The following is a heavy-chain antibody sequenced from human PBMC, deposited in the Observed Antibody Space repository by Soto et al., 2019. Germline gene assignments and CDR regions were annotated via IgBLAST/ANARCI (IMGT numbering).Heavy chain of an antibody. CDR2: IKQDGSEK. J-gene: IGHJ4*02. CDR3: ARAPNSGYEWDFDY. V-gene: IGHV3-7*01. CDR1: GFTFSSYW. Sequence: GGSLRLSCAASGFTFSSYWMSWGLQAPGKGLEWVANIKQDGSEKYYVDSVKGRFTISRDNAKNSLYLQMNSLRAEDTAVYYCARAPNSGYEWDFDYWGQGTLVTVSS. D-gene: IGHD5-12*01.